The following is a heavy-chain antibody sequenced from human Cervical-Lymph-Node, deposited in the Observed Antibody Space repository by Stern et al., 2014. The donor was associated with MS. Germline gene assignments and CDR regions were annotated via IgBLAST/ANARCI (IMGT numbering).Heavy chain of an antibody. Sequence: QVQLQQSGPGLVKPSQTLSLTCAISGDSVSSNSAAWNWIRQSPSRGLEWLGRTYYSARWYNDYAVSVKSRITIDPDTSKNQFSLQLNSVTPEDTAVYYCARELERRTVKNFDYWVQGTLVTVSS. J-gene: IGHJ4*02. V-gene: IGHV6-1*01. CDR2: TYYSARWYN. CDR1: GDSVSSNSAA. D-gene: IGHD4-17*01. CDR3: ARELERRTVKNFDY.